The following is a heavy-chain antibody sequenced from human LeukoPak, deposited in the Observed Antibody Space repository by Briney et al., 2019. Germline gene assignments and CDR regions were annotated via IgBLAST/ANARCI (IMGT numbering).Heavy chain of an antibody. V-gene: IGHV3-30-3*01. CDR2: ISYDGSNK. Sequence: HPGGSLRLSCAASGFTFSSYAMHWVRQAPGKGLEWVAVISYDGSNKYYADSVKGRFTISRDNSKNTLYLQMNSLRAEDTAVYYCAGDPYSSSWREISNWFDPWGQGTLVTVSS. CDR3: AGDPYSSSWREISNWFDP. CDR1: GFTFSSYA. D-gene: IGHD6-13*01. J-gene: IGHJ5*02.